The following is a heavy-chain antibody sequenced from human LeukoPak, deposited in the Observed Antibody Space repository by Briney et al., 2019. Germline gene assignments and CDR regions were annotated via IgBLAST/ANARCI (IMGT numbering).Heavy chain of an antibody. Sequence: GGSLRLSCAASGFTFSSYAMSWVRQAPGKGLEWVSGASGSGGRTYYADSVKGRFTISRENSKNTLYLQMNSLRAEDTAVYYCAKVRLYGDYPEIDYWGQGTLVAVSS. CDR2: ASGSGGRT. CDR3: AKVRLYGDYPEIDY. J-gene: IGHJ4*02. V-gene: IGHV3-23*01. CDR1: GFTFSSYA. D-gene: IGHD4-17*01.